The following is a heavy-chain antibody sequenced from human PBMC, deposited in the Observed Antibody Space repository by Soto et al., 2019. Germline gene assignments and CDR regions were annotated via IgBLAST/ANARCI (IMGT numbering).Heavy chain of an antibody. V-gene: IGHV1-18*01. D-gene: IGHD3-10*01. J-gene: IGHJ3*02. Sequence: CKAASDTLPSQGINRVRHPPLEKIEWMGWISAYNGNTNYAQKLQGRVTMTTDTSTSTAYMELRSLRSDDTAVYYCARVERFGESSFVISFDIWGHGPLVTV. CDR2: ISAYNGNT. CDR1: SDTLPSQG. CDR3: ARVERFGESSFVISFDI.